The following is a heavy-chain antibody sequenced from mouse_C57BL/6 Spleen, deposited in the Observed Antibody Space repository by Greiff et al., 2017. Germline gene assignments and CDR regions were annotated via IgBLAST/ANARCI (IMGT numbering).Heavy chain of an antibody. V-gene: IGHV6-3*01. CDR1: GFTFSNYW. CDR2: IRLKSDNYAT. D-gene: IGHD1-1*01. CDR3: TVITTVVATRYFDV. Sequence: DVKLVESGGGLVQPGGSMKLSCVASGFTFSNYWMNWVRQSPEKGLEWVAQIRLKSDNYATNYAESVKGRFTISRDDSKSSVYLQMNNLRAEDTGIYYCTVITTVVATRYFDVWGTGTTVTVSS. J-gene: IGHJ1*03.